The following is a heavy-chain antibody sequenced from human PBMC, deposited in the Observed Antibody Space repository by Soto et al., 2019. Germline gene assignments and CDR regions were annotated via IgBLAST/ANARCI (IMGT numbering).Heavy chain of an antibody. CDR1: GFTFSSYG. V-gene: IGHV3-33*01. CDR3: ARLSGGLRYFDWLFSPPYFDY. D-gene: IGHD3-9*01. CDR2: IWYDGSNK. Sequence: GGSLRLSCAASGFTFSSYGMHWVRQAPGKGLEWVAVIWYDGSNKYYADSVKGRFTISRDNSKNTLYLQMNSLRAEDTAVYYCARLSGGLRYFDWLFSPPYFDYWGQGTMVTVSS. J-gene: IGHJ4*02.